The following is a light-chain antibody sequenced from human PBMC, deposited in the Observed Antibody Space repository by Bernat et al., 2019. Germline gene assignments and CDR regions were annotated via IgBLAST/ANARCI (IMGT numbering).Light chain of an antibody. CDR2: EVS. CDR1: RTLLHSNGKTV. CDR3: MHSMELPPT. J-gene: IGKJ1*01. Sequence: DIELTQTPLSLPVTPGQPASISCKSSRTLLHSNGKTVLSWYLQRPGQPPRLLIYEVSTRFSGVPDRFRGSGSGTHFTPKISRVEAYDVGISYCMHSMELPPTFGQGTTV. V-gene: IGKV2D-29*01.